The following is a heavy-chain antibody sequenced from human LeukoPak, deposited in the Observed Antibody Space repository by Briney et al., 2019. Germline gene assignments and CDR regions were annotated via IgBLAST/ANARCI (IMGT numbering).Heavy chain of an antibody. Sequence: GASVKVSCKASVGTFSSYAISWVRQAPGQGLEWMGRIIPILGIANYAQKFQGRVTITADKSTSTAYMELSSLRSEDTAVYYCARGDLWFRESNTRGGAMDVWGKGTTVTVSS. J-gene: IGHJ6*03. CDR1: VGTFSSYA. V-gene: IGHV1-69*04. D-gene: IGHD3-10*01. CDR3: ARGDLWFRESNTRGGAMDV. CDR2: IIPILGIA.